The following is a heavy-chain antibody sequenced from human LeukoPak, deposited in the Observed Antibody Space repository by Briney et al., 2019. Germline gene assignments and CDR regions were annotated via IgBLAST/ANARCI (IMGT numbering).Heavy chain of an antibody. CDR2: IIPIFGTA. J-gene: IGHJ6*03. Sequence: GASVKVSCKASGYTFTGDYMHWVRQAPGQGLEWMGGIIPIFGTANYAQKFQGRVTITTDESTSTAYMELSSLRSEDTAVYYCARGREYYYYYYMDVWGKGTTVTVSS. CDR3: ARGREYYYYYYMDV. V-gene: IGHV1-69*05. CDR1: GYTFTGDY.